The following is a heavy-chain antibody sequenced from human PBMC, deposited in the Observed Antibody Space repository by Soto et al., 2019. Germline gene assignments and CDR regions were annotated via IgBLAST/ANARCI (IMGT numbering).Heavy chain of an antibody. D-gene: IGHD6-19*01. CDR3: AREPVGGTWFDP. CDR2: INAYNGNT. J-gene: IGHJ5*02. CDR1: GYTFTTYG. Sequence: QVQLVQSGAEVKKPGASVKVSCKASGYTFTTYGISWVRQAPGQGLEWMGWINAYNGNTNYAQKLQGRDTMTTDSSTSTTYMELMSLRSDDTAVYYWAREPVGGTWFDPWGQGTLVTVSS. V-gene: IGHV1-18*01.